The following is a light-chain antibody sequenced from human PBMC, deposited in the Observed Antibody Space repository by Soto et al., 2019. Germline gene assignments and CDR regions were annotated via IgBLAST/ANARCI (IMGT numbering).Light chain of an antibody. V-gene: IGLV2-8*01. Sequence: QSALTQPPSASGSPGQSVTISCTGTSSDVGGYNYVSWYQQHPGKAPKLMIYEVSKRPSGVPDRFSGYKSGNTASLTVSGLQAEDDADYYCSSYAGSNNWVFGGGTKVTVL. CDR1: SSDVGGYNY. J-gene: IGLJ3*02. CDR2: EVS. CDR3: SSYAGSNNWV.